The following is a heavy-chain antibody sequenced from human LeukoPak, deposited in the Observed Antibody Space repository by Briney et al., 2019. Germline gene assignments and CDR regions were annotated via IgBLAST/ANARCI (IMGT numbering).Heavy chain of an antibody. CDR3: ARDLHQLSQPSMDY. V-gene: IGHV3-30-3*01. D-gene: IGHD2-2*01. Sequence: GGSLRLSCAPSGFTFSSYAMHWVRQAPGKGLEGVAVISYDGSNKYYADSVKGRFTISRENPKNTPYLQMNRLRAQDPAVYYCARDLHQLSQPSMDYWGQGPLVRVSS. CDR2: ISYDGSNK. CDR1: GFTFSSYA. J-gene: IGHJ4*02.